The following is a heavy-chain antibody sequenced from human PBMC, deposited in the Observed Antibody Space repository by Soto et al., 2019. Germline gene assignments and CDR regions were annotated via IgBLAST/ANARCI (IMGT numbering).Heavy chain of an antibody. CDR1: GGSISSSNW. J-gene: IGHJ3*02. V-gene: IGHV4-4*02. CDR3: ARDVDYGAEGGAFDI. D-gene: IGHD4-17*01. CDR2: IYHSGST. Sequence: QVQLQESGPGLVKPSGTLSLTCAVSGGSISSSNWWSWGRQPPGKGLEWLGEIYHSGSTNYNPSLKSRVTIAADKSKNQFSLKLSAAAAADTAVYYCARDVDYGAEGGAFDIWGQGTMVTVSS.